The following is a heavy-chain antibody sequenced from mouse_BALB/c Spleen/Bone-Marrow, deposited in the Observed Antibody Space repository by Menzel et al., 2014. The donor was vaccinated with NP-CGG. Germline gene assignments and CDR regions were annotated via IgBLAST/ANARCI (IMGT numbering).Heavy chain of an antibody. CDR3: ALYGNYAGN. CDR2: IYPGDGDT. J-gene: IGHJ3*01. Sequence: QVQLQQSGAELVRPGSSVKISCKASGYAFSSYWMNWVKQRPGQGLEWIGQIYPGDGDTNYNGEFKGKATLTADKSSSTAYMQLSSLTSKDSAVYFCALYGNYAGNWGQGTLVTVSA. CDR1: GYAFSSYW. D-gene: IGHD2-1*01. V-gene: IGHV1-80*01.